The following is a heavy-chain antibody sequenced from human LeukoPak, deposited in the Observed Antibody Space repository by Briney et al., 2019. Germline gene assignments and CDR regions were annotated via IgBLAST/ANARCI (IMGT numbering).Heavy chain of an antibody. D-gene: IGHD3-22*01. J-gene: IGHJ4*02. V-gene: IGHV4-61*08. Sequence: PSETLSLTCTVSGGSISSGDYYWSWIRQPPGKGLEWIGYIYYSGSTNYNPSLKSRVTISVDTSKNQFSLKLSSVTAADTAVYYCARWNYYDSSGPFDYWGQGTLVPASS. CDR1: GGSISSGDYY. CDR3: ARWNYYDSSGPFDY. CDR2: IYYSGST.